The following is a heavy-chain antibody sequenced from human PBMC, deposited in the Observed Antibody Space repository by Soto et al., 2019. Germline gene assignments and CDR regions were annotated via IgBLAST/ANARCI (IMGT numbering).Heavy chain of an antibody. Sequence: QVQLVESGGGVVQPGRSLRLSCAASGFTFRSYAMHWVRQAPGKGLECVAVISYDGSNKFYRDYVKGRFTISRDNAKNTLYLQINSLRYEDTGVYYCARGDREDIAVVIGVRPGEYGVDVWGQGTTVTVSS. D-gene: IGHD2-15*01. J-gene: IGHJ6*02. V-gene: IGHV3-30-3*01. CDR1: GFTFRSYA. CDR3: ARGDREDIAVVIGVRPGEYGVDV. CDR2: ISYDGSNK.